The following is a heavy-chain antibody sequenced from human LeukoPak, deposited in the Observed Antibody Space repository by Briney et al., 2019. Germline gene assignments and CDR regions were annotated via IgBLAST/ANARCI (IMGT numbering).Heavy chain of an antibody. Sequence: PSETLSLTCAVYGGSFSGYYWSWIRQPPGKGLEWIGEINHSGNTNYNPSLKSRLTISVDTSKNQFSLKLSSVTAADTAVYYCARPPSWGPHSSSFDYWGQGTLVTVSS. V-gene: IGHV4-34*01. D-gene: IGHD6-6*01. CDR3: ARPPSWGPHSSSFDY. J-gene: IGHJ4*02. CDR2: INHSGNT. CDR1: GGSFSGYY.